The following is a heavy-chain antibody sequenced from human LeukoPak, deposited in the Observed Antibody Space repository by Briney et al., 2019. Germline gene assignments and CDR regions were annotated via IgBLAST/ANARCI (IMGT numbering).Heavy chain of an antibody. D-gene: IGHD2-2*01. CDR3: ARDITLLGYCSSTSCYAYDYYYMDV. CDR1: GYTFTSYD. CDR2: MNPNSGNT. Sequence: GASVKVSCKASGYTFTSYDINWVRQATGQGLEWMGWMNPNSGNTGYAQKFQGGVTMTRNTSISTAYMELSSLRSEDTAVYYCARDITLLGYCSSTSCYAYDYYYMDVWGKGTTVTVSS. J-gene: IGHJ6*03. V-gene: IGHV1-8*01.